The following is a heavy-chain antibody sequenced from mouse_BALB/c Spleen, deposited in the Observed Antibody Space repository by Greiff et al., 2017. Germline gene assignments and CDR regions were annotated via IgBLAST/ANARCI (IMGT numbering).Heavy chain of an antibody. Sequence: DVKLVESGGGLVQPGGSLRLSCATSGFTFTDYYMSWVRQPPGKALEWLGFIRNKANGYPTEYSASVKGRFTISRDNSQSILYLQMNTLRAEDSATYYCARDRRTARVCYFDYWGQGTTLTVSS. J-gene: IGHJ2*01. CDR1: GFTFTDYY. CDR3: ARDRRTARVCYFDY. V-gene: IGHV7-3*02. D-gene: IGHD3-1*01. CDR2: IRNKANGYPT.